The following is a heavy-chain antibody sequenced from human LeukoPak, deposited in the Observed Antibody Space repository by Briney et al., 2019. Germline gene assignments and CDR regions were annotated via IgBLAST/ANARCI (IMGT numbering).Heavy chain of an antibody. D-gene: IGHD6-13*01. Sequence: KSSETLSLTCTVSGDSISSYYWSWIRQPPGKGLEWIGYIYYSGSTYYNPSLKSRVTISVDTSKNQFSLKLSSVTAADTVVYYCAREGIAAAGTQGHFDYWGQGTLVTVSS. CDR3: AREGIAAAGTQGHFDY. J-gene: IGHJ4*02. CDR1: GDSISSYY. V-gene: IGHV4-59*12. CDR2: IYYSGST.